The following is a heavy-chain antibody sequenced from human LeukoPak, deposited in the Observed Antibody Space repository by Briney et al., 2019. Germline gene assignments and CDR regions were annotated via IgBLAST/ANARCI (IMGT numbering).Heavy chain of an antibody. CDR1: GYTFTSYA. D-gene: IGHD3-22*01. J-gene: IGHJ4*02. CDR3: AREGRREYYDSSGSFDY. Sequence: ASVKVSCKASGYTFTSYAMHWVRQAPGQRLEWMGWINAGNGNTKYSQKFQGRVTITRDTSASTAYMELSSLRSEDTAVYYCAREGRREYYDSSGSFDYWGQGTLVTVSS. CDR2: INAGNGNT. V-gene: IGHV1-3*01.